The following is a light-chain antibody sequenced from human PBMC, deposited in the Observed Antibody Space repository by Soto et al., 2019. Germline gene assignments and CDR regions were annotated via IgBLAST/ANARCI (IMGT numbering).Light chain of an antibody. CDR1: QSVSSN. J-gene: IGKJ4*01. V-gene: IGKV3-15*01. CDR3: QQHINWPLT. CDR2: GAS. Sequence: ETVMTQSPATLSVSPGEGATLSCRASQSVSSNLVWYQHRPGQAPRLLIYGASTRATDIPARFSGSGSGADFTLTISSLEPEDFALYYCQQHINWPLTFGGGTKVDIK.